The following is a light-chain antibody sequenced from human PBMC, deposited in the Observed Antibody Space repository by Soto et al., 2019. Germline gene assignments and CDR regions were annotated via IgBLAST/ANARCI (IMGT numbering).Light chain of an antibody. CDR2: DVS. CDR3: CSYAASNTFV. V-gene: IGLV2-11*01. J-gene: IGLJ1*01. Sequence: QSALTQPRSVSGSPGQSVTISCTGTSSDVGGYNYVSWYQQYSGKAPKVMIYDVSKRPSGVPDRFSGSKSGNTASLTISGLQAEDEADYCCCSYAASNTFVFGTGTKVTVL. CDR1: SSDVGGYNY.